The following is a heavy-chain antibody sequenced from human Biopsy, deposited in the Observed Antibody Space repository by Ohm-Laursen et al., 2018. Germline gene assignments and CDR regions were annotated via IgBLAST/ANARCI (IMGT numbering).Heavy chain of an antibody. CDR2: IYYSGST. V-gene: IGHV4-61*01. D-gene: IGHD1-26*01. CDR3: GRVGAGAPSIDCFDY. Sequence: SETLSLTCTVSGDSVSSGSFYWTWTRQRLGQGLEYIGYIYYSGSTNYNPSLRSRVTFSVDRSKNLFFLELSSVTAADSAFYYGGRVGAGAPSIDCFDYWGQGALVTVSS. J-gene: IGHJ4*02. CDR1: GDSVSSGSFY.